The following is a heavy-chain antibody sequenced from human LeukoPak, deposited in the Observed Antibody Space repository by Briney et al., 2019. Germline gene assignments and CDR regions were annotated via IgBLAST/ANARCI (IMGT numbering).Heavy chain of an antibody. V-gene: IGHV3-21*01. CDR1: GFTFSSYS. CDR2: ISSSSSCI. CDR3: ACIAAAGNAY. J-gene: IGHJ4*02. Sequence: GGSLRLSCAASGFTFSSYSMNWVRQAPGKGLEWVSSISSSSSCIYYADSVKGRFTISRDNAKNSLYLQMNSLKAEDTAVYYCACIAAAGNAYWGQGTLVTVSS. D-gene: IGHD6-13*01.